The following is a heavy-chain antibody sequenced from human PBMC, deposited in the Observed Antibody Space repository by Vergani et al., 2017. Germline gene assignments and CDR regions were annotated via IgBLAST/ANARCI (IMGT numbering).Heavy chain of an antibody. J-gene: IGHJ6*03. V-gene: IGHV3-30-3*01. D-gene: IGHD2-8*01. CDR2: ISYDGTEK. Sequence: QVKLEESGGGVVQPGRSLRLSCAASGFSFGNYAMHWVRQAPGKGLEWVGVISYDGTEKKYADSVNGRFTISRDNSKNTLYLQMNNLRAADTAVYYCARSGYCAHGVCYMTYYYYMDVWGKGTAVTVSS. CDR3: ARSGYCAHGVCYMTYYYYMDV. CDR1: GFSFGNYA.